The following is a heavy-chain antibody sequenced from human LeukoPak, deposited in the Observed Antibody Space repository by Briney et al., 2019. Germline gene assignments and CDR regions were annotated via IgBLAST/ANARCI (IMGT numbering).Heavy chain of an antibody. CDR2: IYYIGST. Sequence: SETLSLTCTVSGGSISSSSYYWGWIRQPPGKGLEWIASIYYIGSTYYNPSLKSRVTISVDTSKNQISLKLSSVTAADTAVYYCASLPRTIGPLGYFDYWGQGTLVTVSS. J-gene: IGHJ4*02. CDR3: ASLPRTIGPLGYFDY. D-gene: IGHD1-7*01. V-gene: IGHV4-39*01. CDR1: GGSISSSSYY.